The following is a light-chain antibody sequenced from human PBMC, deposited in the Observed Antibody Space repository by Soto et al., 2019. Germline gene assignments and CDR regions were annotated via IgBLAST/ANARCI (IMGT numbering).Light chain of an antibody. Sequence: EIVLTQSPGTLSLSPGERATLSCRASQSVASTYLAWYQQKPGQAPRLLIYGASNRATGIPDRFSGSGSGTDFTLTISRLEPDDFAVYYCQQYGRSPLTFGQGTKVEIK. CDR3: QQYGRSPLT. J-gene: IGKJ1*01. CDR2: GAS. CDR1: QSVASTY. V-gene: IGKV3-20*01.